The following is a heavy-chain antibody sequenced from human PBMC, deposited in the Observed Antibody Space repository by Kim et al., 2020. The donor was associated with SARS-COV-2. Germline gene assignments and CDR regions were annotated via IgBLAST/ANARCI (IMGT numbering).Heavy chain of an antibody. J-gene: IGHJ6*02. CDR3: AKESGSGSYYACTYYYYGMGV. Sequence: GGSLRLSCAASGFTFSSYGMHWVRQAPGKGLEWVAVISYDGSNKYYADSVKGRFTISRDNSKNTLYLQMNSLRAEDTAVYYCAKESGSGSYYACTYYYYGMGVCGQGTTVTVSS. CDR1: GFTFSSYG. V-gene: IGHV3-30*18. CDR2: ISYDGSNK. D-gene: IGHD3-10*01.